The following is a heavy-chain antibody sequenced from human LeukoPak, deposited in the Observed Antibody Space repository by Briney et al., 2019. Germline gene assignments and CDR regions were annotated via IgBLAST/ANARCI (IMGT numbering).Heavy chain of an antibody. V-gene: IGHV3-30*04. J-gene: IGHJ6*03. D-gene: IGHD2-15*01. Sequence: PGGSLRLSCAASGFTFSSYAMHWVRQAPGKGLEWVAVISYDGSNKYYADSVKGRFTISRDNSKNTLYLQMNSLRAEDTAVYYCAREHSYYYYYYMDVWGKGTTVTVSS. CDR3: AREHSYYYYYYMDV. CDR1: GFTFSSYA. CDR2: ISYDGSNK.